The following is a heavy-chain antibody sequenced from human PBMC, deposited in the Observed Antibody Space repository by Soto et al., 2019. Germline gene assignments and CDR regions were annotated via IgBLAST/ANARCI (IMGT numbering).Heavy chain of an antibody. J-gene: IGHJ4*02. CDR3: ARVDTAMVDY. CDR2: INPNSGGT. Sequence: ASVKVSCKASGYTFTGYYMHWVRQAPGQGLEWMGWINPNSGGTNYAQKFQGWVTMTTDTSISTAYMELRSLRSDDTAVYYCARVDTAMVDYWGQGTLVTVSS. D-gene: IGHD5-18*01. CDR1: GYTFTGYY. V-gene: IGHV1-2*04.